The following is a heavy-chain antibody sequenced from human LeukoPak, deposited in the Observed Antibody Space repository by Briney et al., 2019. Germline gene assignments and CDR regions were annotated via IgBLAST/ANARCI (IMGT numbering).Heavy chain of an antibody. D-gene: IGHD5-24*01. J-gene: IGHJ3*02. CDR1: GGSISSYY. CDR2: IYYSGST. CDR3: ARGEMATIEDAFDI. V-gene: IGHV4-59*01. Sequence: SETLSLTCTVSGGSISSYYWSWIRQPPGKGLEWIGYIYYSGSTNYNPSLKSRVTMSVDTSKNQFSLNLSSVTAADTAVYYCARGEMATIEDAFDIWGQGTMVTVSS.